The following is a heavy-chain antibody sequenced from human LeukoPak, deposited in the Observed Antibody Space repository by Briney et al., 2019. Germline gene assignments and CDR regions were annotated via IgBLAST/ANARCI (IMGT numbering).Heavy chain of an antibody. D-gene: IGHD3-3*01. V-gene: IGHV1-2*02. Sequence: ASVKVSCKASGYTFTGYYMHWVRQAPGQGLEWMGWINPNSGGTNYAQKFQGRVTMTRDTSISTAYMELSRLRSEDTAVYYCARDQRRFLEWLIYYYYYGMDVWGQGTTVTVSS. CDR1: GYTFTGYY. J-gene: IGHJ6*02. CDR3: ARDQRRFLEWLIYYYYYGMDV. CDR2: INPNSGGT.